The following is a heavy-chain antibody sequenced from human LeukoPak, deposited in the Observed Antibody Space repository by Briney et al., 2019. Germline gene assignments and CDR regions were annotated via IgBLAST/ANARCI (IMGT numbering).Heavy chain of an antibody. V-gene: IGHV3-53*04. CDR2: IYSGGST. CDR1: GFTVSSNY. D-gene: IGHD5-12*01. J-gene: IGHJ6*02. Sequence: GGSLRLSCAASGFTVSSNYMSWVRQAPGKGLEWVSVIYSGGSTYYADSVKGRFTISRHNSKNTLYLQMNSLRAEDTAVYYCARMGRPYGGSRYYYGMDVWGQGTTVTVSS. CDR3: ARMGRPYGGSRYYYGMDV.